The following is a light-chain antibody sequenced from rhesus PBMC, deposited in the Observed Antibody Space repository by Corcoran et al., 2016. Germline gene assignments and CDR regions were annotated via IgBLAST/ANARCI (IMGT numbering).Light chain of an antibody. CDR1: QGISSS. Sequence: DIQMTQSPSSLSASVGDRVTITCRASQGISSSLAWYQQKPGKAPTLLIYKAFTLGSGVPSRLSGSGSRTDFTLTRGSLQPEDFATYYWQQRNNYPVTFGGGTKVEIK. V-gene: IGKV1-25*01. CDR3: QQRNNYPVT. J-gene: IGKJ4*01. CDR2: KAF.